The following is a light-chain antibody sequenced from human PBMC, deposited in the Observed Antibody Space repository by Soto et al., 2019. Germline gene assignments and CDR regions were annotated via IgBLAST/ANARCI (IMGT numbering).Light chain of an antibody. CDR3: CSNAGSDTLI. Sequence: QSALTQPPSVSGSPGQSVTISCTGTSSDVGGSNYVSWYQKNPDKAPKLIIYDVSKRPSGVPDRFSAYKSGNTASLTISGLQAVDEADYYCCSNAGSDTLIFGGGTKLTVL. V-gene: IGLV2-11*01. CDR1: SSDVGGSNY. J-gene: IGLJ2*01. CDR2: DVS.